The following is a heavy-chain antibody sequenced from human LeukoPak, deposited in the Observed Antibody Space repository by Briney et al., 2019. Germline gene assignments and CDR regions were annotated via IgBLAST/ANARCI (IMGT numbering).Heavy chain of an antibody. CDR1: GFTFSSYA. D-gene: IGHD2-2*01. J-gene: IGHJ5*02. V-gene: IGHV3-23*01. CDR2: ISGSGGST. Sequence: PGGSLRLSCAASGFTFSSYAMSWVRQAPGKGLEWVSAISGSGGSTYYADSVKGRFTISRDNSKNTLYLQMNSLRAEDTAVYYCAKDPEGYCRSTSCPTPAWFDPWGQGTLVTVSS. CDR3: AKDPEGYCRSTSCPTPAWFDP.